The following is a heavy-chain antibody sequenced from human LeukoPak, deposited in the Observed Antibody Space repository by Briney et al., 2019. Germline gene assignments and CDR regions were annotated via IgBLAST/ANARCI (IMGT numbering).Heavy chain of an antibody. Sequence: PSETLSLTCAVYGGSFSGYYWSWIRQPPGKGLEWIGEINHSGSTNYNPSLKSRVTITVDTSKNQFSLKLSSVTAADTAVYYCVSSCSGGSCSTPTRLDYWGQGTLVTVSS. V-gene: IGHV4-34*01. CDR2: INHSGST. J-gene: IGHJ4*02. CDR3: VSSCSGGSCSTPTRLDY. D-gene: IGHD2-15*01. CDR1: GGSFSGYY.